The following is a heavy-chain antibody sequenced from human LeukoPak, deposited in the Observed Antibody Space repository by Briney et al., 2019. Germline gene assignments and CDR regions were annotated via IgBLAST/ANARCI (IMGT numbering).Heavy chain of an antibody. J-gene: IGHJ4*02. V-gene: IGHV1-18*01. D-gene: IGHD2-2*01. CDR2: ISGHNGNT. CDR1: GYSFISYG. CDR3: ARVRVAVAPAAKNGFDY. Sequence: ASVTVSCKASGYSFISYGISWGRQAPGQGLEWMGWISGHNGNTNYAQKVQGRGTMTTATYTSTAYMELRSLRSDDTAIYYCARVRVAVAPAAKNGFDYWGQGTLVTVSS.